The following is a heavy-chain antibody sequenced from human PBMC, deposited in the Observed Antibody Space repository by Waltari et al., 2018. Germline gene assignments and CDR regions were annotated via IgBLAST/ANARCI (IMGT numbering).Heavy chain of an antibody. V-gene: IGHV3-21*01. J-gene: IGHJ6*03. Sequence: EVQLVESGGGLVKPGGSLRLSCAASGFTFSSYSMNWVRQAPGKGLEWVSSISSSSSYIYYADSVKGRFSISRDNAKNSLYLQMNSLRAEDTAVYYCARGSHYYDFWSGYIHYYYYMDVWGKGTTVTISS. CDR2: ISSSSSYI. CDR1: GFTFSSYS. CDR3: ARGSHYYDFWSGYIHYYYYMDV. D-gene: IGHD3-3*01.